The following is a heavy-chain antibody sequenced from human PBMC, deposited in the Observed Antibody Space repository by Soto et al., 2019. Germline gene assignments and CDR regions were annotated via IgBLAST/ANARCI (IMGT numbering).Heavy chain of an antibody. J-gene: IGHJ4*02. CDR1: GGSISSYY. CDR3: ARVYSGYDPYFDY. CDR2: IYYSGST. Sequence: PSETLSLTCTVSGGSISSYYWSWIQQPPGKGLEWIGYIYYSGSTNYNPSLKSRVTISVDTSKNQFSLKLSSVTAADTAVYYCARVYSGYDPYFDYWGQGTLVTVSS. V-gene: IGHV4-59*01. D-gene: IGHD5-12*01.